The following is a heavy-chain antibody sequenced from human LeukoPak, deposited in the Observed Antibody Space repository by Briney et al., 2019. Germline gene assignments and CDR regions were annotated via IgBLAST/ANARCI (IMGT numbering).Heavy chain of an antibody. D-gene: IGHD2-2*01. CDR3: ARGLGCSSTSCLYYYYYMDV. Sequence: SETLSLTCTVSGGSISSYYWSWIRQPAGKGLEWIGRIYTSGSTNYNPSLKSRVTMSVDTSKNQFSLKLSSVTAADTAVYYCARGLGCSSTSCLYYYYYMDVWGKGTMVTVSS. CDR2: IYTSGST. J-gene: IGHJ6*03. CDR1: GGSISSYY. V-gene: IGHV4-4*07.